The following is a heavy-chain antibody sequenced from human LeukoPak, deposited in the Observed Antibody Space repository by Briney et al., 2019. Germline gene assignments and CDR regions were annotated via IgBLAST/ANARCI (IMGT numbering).Heavy chain of an antibody. Sequence: GGSLRLSCAASGFTVSSNYMSWVRQAPGKGLEWVSVIYSGGSTYYADSVKGRFTISRDNAKSSLYLQMNSLRADDTAVYYCARDGWKLATSDSWGQGTLVTVSS. CDR1: GFTVSSNY. CDR2: IYSGGST. D-gene: IGHD5-24*01. J-gene: IGHJ4*02. V-gene: IGHV3-53*01. CDR3: ARDGWKLATSDS.